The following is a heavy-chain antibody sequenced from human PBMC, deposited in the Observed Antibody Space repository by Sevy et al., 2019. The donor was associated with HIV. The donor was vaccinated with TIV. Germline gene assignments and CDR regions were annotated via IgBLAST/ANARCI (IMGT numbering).Heavy chain of an antibody. Sequence: GGSLRLSCAASGFTFTTYTMNWVRQAPGKGLEWVSSISVSSNYIYYADSVKGRFTISRDNAKNSLYLQMNSLRAEDTAVYYCARPYGSGSWEAFDIWGQGTMVTVSS. CDR3: ARPYGSGSWEAFDI. V-gene: IGHV3-21*01. D-gene: IGHD3-10*01. CDR2: ISVSSNYI. CDR1: GFTFTTYT. J-gene: IGHJ3*02.